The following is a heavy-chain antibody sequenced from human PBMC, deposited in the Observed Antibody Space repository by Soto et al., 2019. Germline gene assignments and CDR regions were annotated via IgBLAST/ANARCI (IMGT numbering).Heavy chain of an antibody. CDR1: GLTVGDNY. CDR2: IYYNGTT. J-gene: IGHJ6*02. V-gene: IGHV3-53*01. CDR3: VRPLSSGRNYGKDV. Sequence: VHLVESGGGLIQPGGSLRLSCAASGLTVGDNYMSWVRQAPGMGLEWVSAIYYNGTTYYADSVKGRFTISRDTSKNTLSLQMDSVRVEDTAVYYCVRPLSSGRNYGKDVWGQGTTVTVSS. D-gene: IGHD3-10*01.